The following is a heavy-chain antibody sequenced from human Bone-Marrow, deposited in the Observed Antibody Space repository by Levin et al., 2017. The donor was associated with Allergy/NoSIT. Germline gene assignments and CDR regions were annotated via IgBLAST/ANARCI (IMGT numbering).Heavy chain of an antibody. D-gene: IGHD1-20*01. CDR3: ARDPLSYNWNYLDY. CDR1: GFSLNDYN. CDR2: ITGRSDNT. J-gene: IGHJ4*02. V-gene: IGHV3-21*01. Sequence: KPGESLKISCAASGFSLNDYNMNWVRQAPGKGLEWVSSITGRSDNTYYADSVMGRFTLSRDNAKNSLFLQMNSLRAEDTAVYYCARDPLSYNWNYLDYWGQGTLVTVST.